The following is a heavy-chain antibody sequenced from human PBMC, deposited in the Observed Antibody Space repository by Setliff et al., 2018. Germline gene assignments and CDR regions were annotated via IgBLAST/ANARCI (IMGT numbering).Heavy chain of an antibody. V-gene: IGHV1-2*02. CDR2: INPNSGDT. D-gene: IGHD4-17*01. J-gene: IGHJ4*02. CDR1: GNTFTGYY. CDR3: AREVLSTVVAWDY. Sequence: ASVKVSCKASGNTFTGYYIHWLRQAPGQGLEWMGCINPNSGDTTFAQKFQGRVTIARDTSNSTDYMDLSRLTSDDTAVYYCAREVLSTVVAWDYWGQGTLVTVS.